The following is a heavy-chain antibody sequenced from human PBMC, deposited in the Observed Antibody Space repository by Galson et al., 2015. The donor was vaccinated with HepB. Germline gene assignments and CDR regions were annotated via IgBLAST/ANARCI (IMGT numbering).Heavy chain of an antibody. CDR2: IRSKAYGGTT. V-gene: IGHV3-49*04. Sequence: SLRLSCAASGFTFGDYAMSWVRQAPGKGLEWVGFIRSKAYGGTTEYAASVKGRFTISRDDSKSIAYLQMNSLKTEDTAVYYCTRDKGANYYGSGRPAEYFQHWGQGTLVTVSS. CDR1: GFTFGDYA. J-gene: IGHJ1*01. CDR3: TRDKGANYYGSGRPAEYFQH. D-gene: IGHD3-10*01.